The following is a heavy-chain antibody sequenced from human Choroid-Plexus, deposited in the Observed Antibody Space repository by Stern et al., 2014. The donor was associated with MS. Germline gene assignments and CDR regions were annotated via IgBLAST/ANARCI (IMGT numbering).Heavy chain of an antibody. V-gene: IGHV3-30*18. CDR1: GFTFGSCA. CDR3: AKDRHYLTYFFDH. CDR2: VSYDGSNK. J-gene: IGHJ5*02. D-gene: IGHD2/OR15-2a*01. Sequence: QVQLVESGGGVVQPGRPLRLSCVASGFTFGSCAMHWVRQAPGKGLEWVAGVSYDGSNKYYADSVKGRFTISRDNSQNTLYMQMRSLRPEDTAVYYCAKDRHYLTYFFDHWGQGSLVTVSS.